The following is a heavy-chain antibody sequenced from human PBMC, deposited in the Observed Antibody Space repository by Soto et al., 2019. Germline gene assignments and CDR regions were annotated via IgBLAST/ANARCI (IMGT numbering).Heavy chain of an antibody. V-gene: IGHV4-30-2*01. D-gene: IGHD2-15*01. CDR2: MYHSGST. Sequence: SETLSLTCAVSGCSISSGGYSWSWIRQPPGKGLEWIGYMYHSGSTYYNPSLKSRVTISLDKSNNQFSLNLKSVTAADTAVYYCATLPPRIVVVVLPIPSWGQGTLVTVSS. CDR3: ATLPPRIVVVVLPIPS. J-gene: IGHJ4*02. CDR1: GCSISSGGYS.